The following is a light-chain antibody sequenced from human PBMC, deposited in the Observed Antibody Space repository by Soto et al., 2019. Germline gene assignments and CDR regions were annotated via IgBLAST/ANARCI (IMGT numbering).Light chain of an antibody. J-gene: IGLJ1*01. Sequence: QSALTQPASVSGSPGQSITISCTGTSSDVGRYNYVSWYQQHPGNAPKLILYDVTIRPSGVSDRFSGSKSGNTASLTISGLQAEDEADYYCCSFTSSSSRVFGTGTKLSVL. CDR2: DVT. CDR1: SSDVGRYNY. CDR3: CSFTSSSSRV. V-gene: IGLV2-14*01.